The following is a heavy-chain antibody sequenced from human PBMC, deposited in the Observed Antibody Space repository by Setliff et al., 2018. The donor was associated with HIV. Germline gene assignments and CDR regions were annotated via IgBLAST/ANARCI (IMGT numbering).Heavy chain of an antibody. V-gene: IGHV1-69*13. D-gene: IGHD4-17*01. CDR2: IIPIFGTA. J-gene: IGHJ6*03. Sequence: ASVKVSCKASGYSFTSYGVSWVRQAPGQGLEWMGGIIPIFGTANYAQKFQGRVTITADESTSTAYMELSSLRSEDTAVYYCVKARVDGDYYYYYYMDVWGKGTTVTVS. CDR1: GYSFTSYG. CDR3: VKARVDGDYYYYYYMDV.